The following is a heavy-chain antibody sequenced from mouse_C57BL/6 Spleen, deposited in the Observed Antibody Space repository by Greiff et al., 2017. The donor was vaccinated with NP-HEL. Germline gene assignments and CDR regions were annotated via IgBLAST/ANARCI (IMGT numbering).Heavy chain of an antibody. CDR2: IYPSDSET. Sequence: VQLQQPGAELVRPGSSVKLSCKASGYTFTSYWMDWVKQRPGQGLEWIGNIYPSDSETHYNQKFKDKAKLTVDKSSSTAYMQLSSLTSEDSAVYYCAREDYGSSWGWYFDVWGTGTTVTVSS. D-gene: IGHD1-1*01. V-gene: IGHV1-61*01. CDR1: GYTFTSYW. CDR3: AREDYGSSWGWYFDV. J-gene: IGHJ1*03.